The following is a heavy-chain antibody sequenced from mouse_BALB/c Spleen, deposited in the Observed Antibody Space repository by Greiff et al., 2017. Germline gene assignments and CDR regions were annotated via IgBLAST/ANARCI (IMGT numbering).Heavy chain of an antibody. CDR3: ARRRYDYDGYYAMDY. V-gene: IGHV5-6-5*01. Sequence: EVKLQESGGGLVKPGGSLKLSCAASGFTFSSYAMSWVRQTPEKRLEWVASISSGGSTYYPDSVKGRFTISRDNARNILYLQMSSLRSEDTAMYYCARRRYDYDGYYAMDYWGQGTSVTVSS. J-gene: IGHJ4*01. D-gene: IGHD2-4*01. CDR2: ISSGGST. CDR1: GFTFSSYA.